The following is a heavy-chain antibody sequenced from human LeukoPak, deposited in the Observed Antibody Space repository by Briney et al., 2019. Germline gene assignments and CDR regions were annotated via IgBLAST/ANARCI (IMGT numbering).Heavy chain of an antibody. V-gene: IGHV3-30*02. J-gene: IGHJ4*02. D-gene: IGHD2-21*02. CDR2: IRYDGKTE. CDR1: GFIFSNYG. Sequence: GGSLRLSCVVSGFIFSNYGMHWVRQAPGNGLERVAFIRYDGKTEHYADSVKGRLTVSRDTSKNTLYLQVNSLRVEDTAVYYCVRDGMVTEPINYWGQGTLVTISS. CDR3: VRDGMVTEPINY.